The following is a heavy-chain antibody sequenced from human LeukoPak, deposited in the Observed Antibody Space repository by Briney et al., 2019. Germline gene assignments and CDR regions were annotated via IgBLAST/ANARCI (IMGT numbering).Heavy chain of an antibody. V-gene: IGHV4-39*07. D-gene: IGHD3-3*01. CDR3: ARLLRFSPYFDY. J-gene: IGHJ4*02. CDR1: GGSISSSNYY. Sequence: SETLSLTCTVSGGSISSSNYYWGYIRQPPGKGLEWIGSIYYSGSTYYNPSLKSRVTISVDTSKNQFSLKLSSVTAADTSVYYCARLLRFSPYFDYWGQGTLVTVSS. CDR2: IYYSGST.